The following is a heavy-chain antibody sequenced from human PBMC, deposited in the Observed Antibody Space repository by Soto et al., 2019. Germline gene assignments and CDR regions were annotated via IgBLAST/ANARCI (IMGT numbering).Heavy chain of an antibody. CDR2: ISSSGAST. V-gene: IGHV3-23*01. CDR1: GFTFSSYV. CDR3: ARGELGSRFHMAMFDY. J-gene: IGHJ4*02. Sequence: DVQLLESGGGVGQTGGSLRLSCAASGFTFSSYVMGWVRQAPGKGLEWVASISSSGASTNYADSVKGRFTVSRDSSKNTLYLQMRRLRAEDTAVYFCARGELGSRFHMAMFDYWGQGTLVTVSS. D-gene: IGHD3-3*02.